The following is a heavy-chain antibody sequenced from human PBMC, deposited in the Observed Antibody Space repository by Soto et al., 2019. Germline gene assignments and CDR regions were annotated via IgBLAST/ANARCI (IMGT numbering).Heavy chain of an antibody. CDR1: GYSFTSYW. D-gene: IGHD3-10*01. V-gene: IGHV5-51*01. CDR2: IYPGDSDT. CDR3: ARRGVIRVSTYYYYYGMDV. Sequence: PGESLKISCKGSGYSFTSYWIGWVRQMPGKGLEWMGIIYPGDSDTRYSPSFQGQVTISADKSISTAYLQWSSLKASDTAMYYCARRGVIRVSTYYYYYGMDVWGQGTTVTVSS. J-gene: IGHJ6*02.